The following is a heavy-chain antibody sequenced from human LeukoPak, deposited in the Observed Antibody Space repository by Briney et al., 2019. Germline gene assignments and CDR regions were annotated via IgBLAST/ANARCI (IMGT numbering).Heavy chain of an antibody. D-gene: IGHD3-16*02. CDR2: IYYSGST. Sequence: SETLSLTCAVYGGSFSGYYWSWIRQPPGKGLEWIGYIYYSGSTNYNPSLMSRVTISVDTSKNQFSLKLSSVTAADTAVYYCASVILHSYWGQGTLVTVSS. V-gene: IGHV4-59*12. CDR3: ASVILHSY. CDR1: GGSFSGYY. J-gene: IGHJ4*02.